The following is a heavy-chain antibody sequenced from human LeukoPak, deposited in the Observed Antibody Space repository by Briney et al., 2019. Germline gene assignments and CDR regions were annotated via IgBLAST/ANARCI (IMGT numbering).Heavy chain of an antibody. D-gene: IGHD5-18*01. CDR3: TKNVMVKRYLDY. CDR1: GFILSNHA. V-gene: IGHV3-23*01. CDR2: SSGSGRTI. J-gene: IGHJ4*02. Sequence: GGSMRLSCAASGFILSNHAMSWVRQAPGKGLQWIAVSSGSGRTIEYEDSVKGRFTISRDNSKNTLSLQMNSLRVEDTAIYYCTKNVMVKRYLDYWGQGTVVTVSS.